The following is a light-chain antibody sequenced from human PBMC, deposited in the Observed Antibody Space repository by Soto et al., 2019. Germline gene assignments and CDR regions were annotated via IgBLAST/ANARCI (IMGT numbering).Light chain of an antibody. Sequence: DIQMTQSPYSLSAAVGDRVTIACRASQNINTYLNWYQQKPGKAPKLLIFDAASLQSGVPSRFSGGGSRTDFTLPITSLHPEDFATYYCKQTSSAPFTFAPGTKVDIK. V-gene: IGKV1-39*01. J-gene: IGKJ3*01. CDR2: DAA. CDR3: KQTSSAPFT. CDR1: QNINTY.